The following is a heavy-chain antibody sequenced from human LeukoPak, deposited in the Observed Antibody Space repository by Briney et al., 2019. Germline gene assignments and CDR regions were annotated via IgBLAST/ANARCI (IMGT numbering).Heavy chain of an antibody. V-gene: IGHV4-39*07. CDR2: VYYSGSI. J-gene: IGHJ4*02. D-gene: IGHD5-18*01. CDR3: ARLRGYSYAGDY. CDR1: GGSITSGGYY. Sequence: SETLSLTCTVSGGSITSGGYYWGWIRQPPGKGLEWIGDVYYSGSIHYNPSLKSRVTIPADTSKNQISLKLSSVTAADTAVYYCARLRGYSYAGDYWGQGSLVTVSS.